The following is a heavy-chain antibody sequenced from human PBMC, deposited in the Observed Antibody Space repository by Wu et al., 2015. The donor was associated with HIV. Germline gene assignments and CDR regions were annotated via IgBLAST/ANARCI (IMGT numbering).Heavy chain of an antibody. J-gene: IGHJ4*02. Sequence: QVPLAQSGPELKRPGSSVKISCQTSGGTFSNYAINWIRQAPGQGLEWVGRITPMFGRPDYARKFRGRVKITADESTTTSHIEIFSLGREDTATYFCQRRQQLLDQWGQGTLISVSS. D-gene: IGHD5-24*01. CDR2: ITPMFGRP. V-gene: IGHV1-69*13. CDR3: QRRQQLLDQ. CDR1: GGTFSNYA.